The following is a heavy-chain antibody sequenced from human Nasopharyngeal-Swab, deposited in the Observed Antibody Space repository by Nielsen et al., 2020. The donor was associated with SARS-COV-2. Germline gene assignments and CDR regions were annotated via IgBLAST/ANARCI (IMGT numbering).Heavy chain of an antibody. CDR2: IIPIFGTA. CDR3: VTSSSKTINYYYYMDV. J-gene: IGHJ6*03. V-gene: IGHV1-69*01. Sequence: WVRQAPGQGLEWMGGIIPIFGTANYAQKFQGRVTITADESTSTAYMELSSLRSEDTAVYYCVTSSSKTINYYYYMDVWGKGTTVTV. D-gene: IGHD6-13*01.